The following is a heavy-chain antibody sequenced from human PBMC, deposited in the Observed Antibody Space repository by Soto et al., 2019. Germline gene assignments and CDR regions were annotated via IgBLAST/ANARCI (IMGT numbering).Heavy chain of an antibody. J-gene: IGHJ4*02. CDR3: ARERSTDYGDYLDY. Sequence: GGSLRLSCAASGFTFSSYWMHWVRQAPGKGLVWVSRINSDGSSTSYADSLKGRFTISRDNAKNTLYLQMNSLRAEDTAVYYCARERSTDYGDYLDYWGQGTLVTVSS. V-gene: IGHV3-74*01. CDR2: INSDGSST. D-gene: IGHD4-17*01. CDR1: GFTFSSYW.